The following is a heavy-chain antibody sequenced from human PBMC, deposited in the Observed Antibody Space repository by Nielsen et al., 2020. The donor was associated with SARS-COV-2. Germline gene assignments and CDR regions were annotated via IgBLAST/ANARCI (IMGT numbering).Heavy chain of an antibody. CDR1: GFTFSDYY. J-gene: IGHJ4*02. CDR3: ARPNGYSYGDYGY. V-gene: IGHV3-23*01. D-gene: IGHD5-18*01. Sequence: GGSLRLSCAASGFTFSDYYMSWIRQAPGKGLEWVSAISGSGGSTYYADSVKGRFTISRDNSKNTLYLQMNSLRAEDTAVYYCARPNGYSYGDYGYWGQGTLVTVSS. CDR2: ISGSGGST.